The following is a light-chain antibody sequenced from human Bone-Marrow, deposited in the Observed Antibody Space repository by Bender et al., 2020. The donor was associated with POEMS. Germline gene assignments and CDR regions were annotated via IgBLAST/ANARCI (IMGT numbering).Light chain of an antibody. CDR1: SDDVGTYTL. Sequence: QSALTQPASVSGSPGQSISISCTGTSDDVGTYTLVSWYQHFPGKAPKLLIYDVTNRPSGISDRFSGSKSGNTASLTISGLQAEDEADYYCNSYSSRSTRVVFGGGTKLTVL. CDR3: NSYSSRSTRVV. J-gene: IGLJ2*01. V-gene: IGLV2-14*02. CDR2: DVT.